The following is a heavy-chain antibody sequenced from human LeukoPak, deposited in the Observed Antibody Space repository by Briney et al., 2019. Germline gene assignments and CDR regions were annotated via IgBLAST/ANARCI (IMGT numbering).Heavy chain of an antibody. V-gene: IGHV4-34*01. CDR3: ARRAEGSYYYYYMDV. CDR2: INHSGST. CDR1: GGSFSGYY. D-gene: IGHD3-10*01. J-gene: IGHJ6*03. Sequence: SETLSLTCAVYGGSFSGYYWSWIRQPPGKGLEWIGEINHSGSTNYNPSLKSRVTISVDTSKNQFSLKLSSVTAADTAVYYCARRAEGSYYYYYMDVWGKGTTVTISS.